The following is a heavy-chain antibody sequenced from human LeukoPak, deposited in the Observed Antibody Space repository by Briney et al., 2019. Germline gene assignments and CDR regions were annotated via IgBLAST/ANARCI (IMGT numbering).Heavy chain of an antibody. CDR1: GFTFSSYE. J-gene: IGHJ5*02. V-gene: IGHV3-48*03. CDR3: ARGSPNWFDP. CDR2: ISSSGSTI. Sequence: PGGSLRLSCAASGFTFSSYEMNWVRQAPGKGLEWVSYISSSGSTIYYADSVKGRFTISRDNAKNTLYLQMNSLRAEDTAVYSCARGSPNWFDPWGQGTLVTVSS.